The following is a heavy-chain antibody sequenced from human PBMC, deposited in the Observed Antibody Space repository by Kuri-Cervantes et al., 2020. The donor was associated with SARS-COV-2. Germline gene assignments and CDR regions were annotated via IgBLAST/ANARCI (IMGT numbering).Heavy chain of an antibody. J-gene: IGHJ4*02. CDR1: GFTFSNAW. CDR2: IYSGGST. V-gene: IGHV3-53*04. D-gene: IGHD3-16*01. CDR3: ARDLGGYFDY. Sequence: GESLKISCAASGFTFSNAWMSWVRQAPGKGLEWVSVIYSGGSTYYADSVKGRFTISRHNSKNTLYLQMNSLRAEDTAVYYCARDLGGYFDYWGQGTLVTVSS.